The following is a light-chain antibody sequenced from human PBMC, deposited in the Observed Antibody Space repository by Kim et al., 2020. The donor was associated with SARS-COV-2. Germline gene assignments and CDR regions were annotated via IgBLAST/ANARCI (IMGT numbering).Light chain of an antibody. Sequence: RVTSSCTGSSANIGADYDVHWYQQVPGTAPKLLIYGNNNRPSGVPDRFSGSKSGTSASLAITGLQAEDEADYYCQSYDSSLSAVLFGGGTQLTVL. CDR3: QSYDSSLSAVL. CDR1: SANIGADYD. J-gene: IGLJ2*01. V-gene: IGLV1-40*01. CDR2: GNN.